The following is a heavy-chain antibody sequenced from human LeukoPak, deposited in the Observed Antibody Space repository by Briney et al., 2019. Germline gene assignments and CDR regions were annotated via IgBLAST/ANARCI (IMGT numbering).Heavy chain of an antibody. CDR1: GYTFTSYY. J-gene: IGHJ4*02. D-gene: IGHD1/OR15-1a*01. CDR2: INPSGGST. CDR3: ARTNKMGIMLDY. V-gene: IGHV1-46*01. Sequence: ASVKVSCKASGYTFTSYYMHWVRQAPGQGLEWMGIINPSGGSTSYAQKFQGRVTMTRDTSTNTVYMELSSLRSEDTAVYYCARTNKMGIMLDYWGQGTLVTVSS.